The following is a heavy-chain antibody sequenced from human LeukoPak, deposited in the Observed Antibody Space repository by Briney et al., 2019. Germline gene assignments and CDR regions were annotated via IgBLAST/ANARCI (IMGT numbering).Heavy chain of an antibody. J-gene: IGHJ6*02. Sequence: SETLSLTCAVYGGSFSGYYWSWIRQPPGKGLEWIGEINQTGSTNYNPSLKSRVTISVDTSKNQFSLKLSSVTAADTAVYYCARFEAVYYYGMDVWGQGTTVTVSS. D-gene: IGHD6-19*01. V-gene: IGHV4-34*01. CDR3: ARFEAVYYYGMDV. CDR1: GGSFSGYY. CDR2: INQTGST.